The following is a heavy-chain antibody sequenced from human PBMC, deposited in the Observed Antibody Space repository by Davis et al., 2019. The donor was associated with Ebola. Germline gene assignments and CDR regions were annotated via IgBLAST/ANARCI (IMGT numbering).Heavy chain of an antibody. CDR3: VRRGDGYNYHFDS. Sequence: GESLKISCKGSGSLFTKYWIGWVRQMPGKGLEWMGIIDPRDSETRYSPSLQGQVTFSVEQANSTAYPQWSSLKASDTAMYYCVRRGDGYNYHFDSWGQGTRVTVSS. CDR2: IDPRDSET. D-gene: IGHD5-24*01. V-gene: IGHV5-51*01. CDR1: GSLFTKYW. J-gene: IGHJ4*02.